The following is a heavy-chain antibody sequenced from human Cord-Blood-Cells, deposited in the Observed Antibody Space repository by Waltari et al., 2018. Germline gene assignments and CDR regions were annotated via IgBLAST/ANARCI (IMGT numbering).Heavy chain of an antibody. D-gene: IGHD3-10*01. V-gene: IGHV1-8*01. CDR3: ASNYYGSGSYYDY. J-gene: IGHJ4*02. Sequence: QVQLVQSGAEVKKPGASVTVSCKASGYTFPTSALNLVRQATGQGLAWMGWMNPNSGNTGYAQKFQGRVTMTRNTSISTAYMELSSLRSEDTAVYYCASNYYGSGSYYDYWGQGTLVTVSS. CDR2: MNPNSGNT. CDR1: GYTFPTSA.